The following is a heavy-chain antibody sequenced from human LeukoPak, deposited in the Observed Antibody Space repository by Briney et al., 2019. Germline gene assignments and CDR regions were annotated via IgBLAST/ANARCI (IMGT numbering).Heavy chain of an antibody. CDR3: ARVKLWLRYYYYGMDV. CDR1: GFTFSSYG. Sequence: PGRSLRLSCAASGFTFSSYGMHWVRQAPGKGLERVAVISYDGSNKYYADSVKGRFTISRDNSKNTLYLQMNSLRAEDTAVYYCARVKLWLRYYYYGMDVWGKGTTVTVSS. CDR2: ISYDGSNK. V-gene: IGHV3-30*03. J-gene: IGHJ6*04. D-gene: IGHD5-18*01.